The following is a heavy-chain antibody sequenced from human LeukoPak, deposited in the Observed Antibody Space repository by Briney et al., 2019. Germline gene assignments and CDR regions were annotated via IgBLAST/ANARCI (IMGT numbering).Heavy chain of an antibody. CDR2: IYPSDSIT. J-gene: IGHJ5*02. CDR3: ARLAPDYADYWFDP. V-gene: IGHV5-51*01. D-gene: IGHD4-17*01. Sequence: GESLKIPCKTSGYDFSTKWIGWVRQMPGKGLDWMGIIYPSDSITKYNPSFQGHVTISADTSINTAYLQWRSLKASDTAMYYCARLAPDYADYWFDPWGQGTLVTVSS. CDR1: GYDFSTKW.